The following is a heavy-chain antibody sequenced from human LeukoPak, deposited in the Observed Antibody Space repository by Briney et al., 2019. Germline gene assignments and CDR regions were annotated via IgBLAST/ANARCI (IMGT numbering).Heavy chain of an antibody. J-gene: IGHJ4*02. CDR2: INPNSGGT. CDR3: ARDRGSRGYFDY. CDR1: GYTFTGYY. Sequence: ASVKVSCKASGYTFTGYYMHWVRQAPGQGLEWMGRINPNSGGTNYAQKFQGRVTMTRDTSVSTAYMELSRLGSDDTAVYYCARDRGSRGYFDYWGQGTLVTVSS. V-gene: IGHV1-2*06. D-gene: IGHD5-24*01.